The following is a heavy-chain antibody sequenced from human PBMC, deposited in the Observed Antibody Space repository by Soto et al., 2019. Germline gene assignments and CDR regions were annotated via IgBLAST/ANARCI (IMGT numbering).Heavy chain of an antibody. CDR2: IYYSGST. D-gene: IGHD2-15*01. V-gene: IGHV4-39*01. Sequence: SETLSLSCTVSGGSISSSSYYWGWIRQPPGKGLEWIGSIYYSGSTYYNPSLRSRVTISVDTSKNQFSLKLSSVTAADTAVYYCARREPSGGLDYWGQGTLVTVSS. CDR1: GGSISSSSYY. J-gene: IGHJ4*02. CDR3: ARREPSGGLDY.